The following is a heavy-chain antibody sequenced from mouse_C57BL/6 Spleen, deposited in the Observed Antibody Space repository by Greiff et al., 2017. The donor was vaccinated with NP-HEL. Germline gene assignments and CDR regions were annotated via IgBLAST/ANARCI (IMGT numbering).Heavy chain of an antibody. CDR1: GFTFSSYA. Sequence: DVKLVESGGGLVKPGGSLKLSCAASGFTFSSYAMSWVRQTPEKRLEWVATISDGGGYTYYPDNVKGRFTISRDNAKNNLYLQMSHLKSEDTAMYYCARDQSYYDYGYYYAMDYWGQGTSVTVSS. D-gene: IGHD2-4*01. CDR3: ARDQSYYDYGYYYAMDY. CDR2: ISDGGGYT. J-gene: IGHJ4*01. V-gene: IGHV5-4*01.